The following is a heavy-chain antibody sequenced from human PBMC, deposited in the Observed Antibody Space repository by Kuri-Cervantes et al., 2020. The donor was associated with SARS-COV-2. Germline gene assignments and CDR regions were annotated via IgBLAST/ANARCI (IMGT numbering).Heavy chain of an antibody. CDR1: GFTVSSNY. J-gene: IGHJ4*02. D-gene: IGHD6-13*01. V-gene: IGHV3-66*01. Sequence: GESLKISCAASGFTVSSNYMSWVRQAPGKGLEWVSVIYSGGSTYYADSVKGRFTISRDNSKNTLYLQMNSLRAEDTAVYYCARDLGIAAAGTLDYWGQGTLVTVSS. CDR2: IYSGGST. CDR3: ARDLGIAAAGTLDY.